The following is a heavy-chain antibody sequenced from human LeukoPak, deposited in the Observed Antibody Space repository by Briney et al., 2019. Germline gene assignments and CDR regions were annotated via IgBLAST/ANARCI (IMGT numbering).Heavy chain of an antibody. V-gene: IGHV3-23*01. J-gene: IGHJ4*02. CDR1: GFTFSSHA. D-gene: IGHD4-11*01. CDR2: ISDGGGTT. CDR3: AKILPDTVTADY. Sequence: GGSLRLSCAASGFTFSSHAMSWVRQAPGKGLEWVSVISDGGGTTHYADSVKGRFTISRDNSKNTLYLQMNSLRAEDTAVYYCAKILPDTVTADYWGQGTLVTVSS.